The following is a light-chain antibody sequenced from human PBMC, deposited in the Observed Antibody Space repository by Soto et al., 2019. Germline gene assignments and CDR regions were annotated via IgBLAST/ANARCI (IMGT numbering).Light chain of an antibody. CDR1: SSNHGSHF. CDR3: AVWDQSLTGGV. CDR2: RDG. J-gene: IGLJ3*02. V-gene: IGLV1-47*01. Sequence: QSVLTQPPSASGTPGQSLTISCSGSSSNHGSHFVYWYQHLPGTAPKLLIFRDGQRPSGVPARFFGSKSGTSASLAITGLRSEDEADYSCAVWDQSLTGGVFGGGTKVTVL.